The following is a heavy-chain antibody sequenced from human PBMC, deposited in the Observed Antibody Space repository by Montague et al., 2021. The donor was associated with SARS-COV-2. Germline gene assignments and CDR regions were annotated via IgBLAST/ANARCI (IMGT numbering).Heavy chain of an antibody. V-gene: IGHV4-39*01. Sequence: SETLSLTCSVPGGSITDRTYYWGCIRQSPGKGLEWIGAINYSGTTYYNPSLKSRVIISLDTAKNQFSLKMTSVTAADTAVYYCARHWGIAAAGNWGQGTLVTVSS. D-gene: IGHD6-13*01. CDR3: ARHWGIAAAGN. CDR1: GGSITDRTYY. CDR2: INYSGTT. J-gene: IGHJ4*02.